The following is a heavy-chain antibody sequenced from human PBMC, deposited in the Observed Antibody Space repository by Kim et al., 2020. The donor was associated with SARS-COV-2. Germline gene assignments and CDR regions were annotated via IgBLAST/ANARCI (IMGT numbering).Heavy chain of an antibody. Sequence: ASVKVSCKASGYTFTSYGISWVRQAPGQGLEWMGWISAYNGNTNYAQKLQGRVTMTTDTSTSTAYMELRSLRSDDTAVYYCARGRGGCSSTSCYADFDYWGQGTLVTVSS. CDR3: ARGRGGCSSTSCYADFDY. CDR1: GYTFTSYG. J-gene: IGHJ4*02. CDR2: ISAYNGNT. D-gene: IGHD2-2*01. V-gene: IGHV1-18*01.